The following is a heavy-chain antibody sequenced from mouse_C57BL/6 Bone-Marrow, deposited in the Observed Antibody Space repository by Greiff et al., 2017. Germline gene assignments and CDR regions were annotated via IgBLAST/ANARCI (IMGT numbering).Heavy chain of an antibody. V-gene: IGHV1-64*01. Sequence: QVQLQQPGAELVKPGASVKLSCKASGYTFTSYWMHWVQQRPGQGLEWIGMIHPNSGSTNYNEKFKSKATLTVDKSSSTAYMQLSSLTSEDSAVYYCARPANWAWFAYWGQGTLVTVSA. D-gene: IGHD4-1*01. CDR3: ARPANWAWFAY. J-gene: IGHJ3*01. CDR1: GYTFTSYW. CDR2: IHPNSGST.